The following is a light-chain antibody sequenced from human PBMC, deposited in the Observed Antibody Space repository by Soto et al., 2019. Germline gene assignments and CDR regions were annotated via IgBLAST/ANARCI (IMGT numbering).Light chain of an antibody. CDR3: QQFNSYPYT. V-gene: IGKV1-13*02. Sequence: AIQLTQSPSSLSASVVDRVTITCRASQGISSALAWYQQKPGKAPKLLIYDASSLESGVPSRFSGSGSGTDFTLTISSLQPEDFGTYYCQQFNSYPYTFGQGTKLEIK. CDR1: QGISSA. J-gene: IGKJ2*01. CDR2: DAS.